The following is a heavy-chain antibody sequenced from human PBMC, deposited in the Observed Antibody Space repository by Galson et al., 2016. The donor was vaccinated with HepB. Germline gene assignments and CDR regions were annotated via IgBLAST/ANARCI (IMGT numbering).Heavy chain of an antibody. V-gene: IGHV3-30*03. CDR2: VSSDETNK. CDR3: ASDHGGNPGSDY. Sequence: SLRLSCAASGLTLSSYGMHWVRRAPGKGLEWEALVSSDETNKFYADSVKGRFTISRDNSKNMLYLQMHSLRTEDTALYYCASDHGGNPGSDYWGQGTLVTVSS. J-gene: IGHJ4*02. CDR1: GLTLSSYG. D-gene: IGHD4-23*01.